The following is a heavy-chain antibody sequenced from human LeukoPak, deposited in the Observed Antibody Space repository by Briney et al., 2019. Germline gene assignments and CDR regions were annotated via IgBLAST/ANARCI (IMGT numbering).Heavy chain of an antibody. Sequence: SETLSLTCAVNGGSFSDYLWTWIRQSPGKELEWIGEINQGGRTNFNPSLKSRVTISADRSKYHFSLTLRSVTAVDTAVYYCARGKRVWFGELMTSFSYFYIDVWGRGTTVIVSS. CDR2: INQGGRT. V-gene: IGHV4-34*01. CDR3: ARGKRVWFGELMTSFSYFYIDV. J-gene: IGHJ6*03. CDR1: GGSFSDYL. D-gene: IGHD3-10*01.